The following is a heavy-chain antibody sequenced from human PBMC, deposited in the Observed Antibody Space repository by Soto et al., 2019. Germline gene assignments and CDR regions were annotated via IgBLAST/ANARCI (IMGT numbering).Heavy chain of an antibody. D-gene: IGHD5-18*01. CDR2: IIPIFGTT. Sequence: ASVKVSCKASGGSFTYTLSWVRQAPGQGLEWMGGIIPIFGTTNYAQKFQGRVTITADESTKTAYMELSTLRSEDTAVYYCARLHSHGAYGMDVWGQGTTVTVSS. CDR3: ARLHSHGAYGMDV. J-gene: IGHJ6*02. V-gene: IGHV1-69*13. CDR1: GGSFTYT.